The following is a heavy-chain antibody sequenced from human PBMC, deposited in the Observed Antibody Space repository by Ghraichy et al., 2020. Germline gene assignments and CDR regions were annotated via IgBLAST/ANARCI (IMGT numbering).Heavy chain of an antibody. CDR1: GYTFTGYY. Sequence: ASVKVSCKASGYTFTGYYMHWVRQAPGQGLEWMGWINPNSGGTNYAQKFQGRVTMTRDTSISTAYMELSSLRSEDTAVYYCARGGKQWLGPGVFDPWGQGTLVTVSS. V-gene: IGHV1-2*02. D-gene: IGHD6-19*01. J-gene: IGHJ5*02. CDR2: INPNSGGT. CDR3: ARGGKQWLGPGVFDP.